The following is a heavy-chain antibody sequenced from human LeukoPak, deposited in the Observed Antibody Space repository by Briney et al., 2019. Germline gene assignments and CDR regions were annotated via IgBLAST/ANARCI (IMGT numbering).Heavy chain of an antibody. V-gene: IGHV4-4*07. CDR2: IYVSGSS. J-gene: IGHJ6*03. Sequence: PSQTLSLTCTVSGDSISNYYWSWVRQTAGKGLEWVGRIYVSGSSNYNTSLKSRITMSVDTSKNQFSLKLSSVTAADTAVYYCARCLNTYYYDNSGYSPEHYYMDVWGKGTTVIVSS. CDR1: GDSISNYY. CDR3: ARCLNTYYYDNSGYSPEHYYMDV. D-gene: IGHD3-22*01.